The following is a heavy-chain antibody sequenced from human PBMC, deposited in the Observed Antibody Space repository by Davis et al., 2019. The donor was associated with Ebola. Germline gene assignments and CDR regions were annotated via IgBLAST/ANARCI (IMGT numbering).Heavy chain of an antibody. D-gene: IGHD3-3*01. CDR2: ISYDGSNK. J-gene: IGHJ3*02. V-gene: IGHV3-30*19. Sequence: GESLKISCAASGFTFSSYGMHWVRQAPGKGLEWVAVISYDGSNKYYADSVKGRFTISRDNSKNTLYLQMNSLRAEDTAVYYCARGGLRFLEWSTARDAFDIWGQGTMVTVSS. CDR3: ARGGLRFLEWSTARDAFDI. CDR1: GFTFSSYG.